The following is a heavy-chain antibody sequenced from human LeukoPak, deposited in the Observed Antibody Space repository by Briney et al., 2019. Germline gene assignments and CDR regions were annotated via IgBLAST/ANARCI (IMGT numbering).Heavy chain of an antibody. Sequence: SVKVSCKASGYTFTSYYMHWVRQAPGQGLEWMGIINPSGGSTSYAQKFQGRVTMTRDTSTSTVYMELSSLRSEDTAVYYCASVRSGYGYYFDYWGQGTLVTVSS. CDR2: INPSGGST. CDR3: ASVRSGYGYYFDY. CDR1: GYTFTSYY. D-gene: IGHD3-22*01. V-gene: IGHV1-46*01. J-gene: IGHJ4*02.